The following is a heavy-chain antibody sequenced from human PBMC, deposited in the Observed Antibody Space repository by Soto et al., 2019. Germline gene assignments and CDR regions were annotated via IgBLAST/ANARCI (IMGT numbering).Heavy chain of an antibody. CDR2: IIPIFGTA. D-gene: IGHD6-19*01. Sequence: ASVKVSCKASGGTFSSYAISWVRQAPGQGLEWMGGIIPIFGTANYAQKFQGRVTITADESTSTAYMELSSLRPEDTAVYYCARGTTADPRPQWLAKYYFDYWGQGTLVTVSS. V-gene: IGHV1-69*13. CDR3: ARGTTADPRPQWLAKYYFDY. CDR1: GGTFSSYA. J-gene: IGHJ4*02.